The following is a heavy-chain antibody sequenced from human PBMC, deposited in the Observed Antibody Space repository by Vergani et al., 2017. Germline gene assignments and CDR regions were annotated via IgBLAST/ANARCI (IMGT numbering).Heavy chain of an antibody. J-gene: IGHJ6*02. CDR1: GGSFTSYH. CDR3: ARGRYCSSTNCPSLLGDYGMDV. V-gene: IGHV4-34*01. Sequence: QVQLQQWGGGLLKPSETLSLTCVVNGGSFTSYHWTWIRQSPVKGLEWIGEINHSGSTNYNPSLKSRVTISVDMSKNQFSLRVSSVTAADTALYYCARGRYCSSTNCPSLLGDYGMDVWGQGTTVTVSS. D-gene: IGHD2-2*01. CDR2: INHSGST.